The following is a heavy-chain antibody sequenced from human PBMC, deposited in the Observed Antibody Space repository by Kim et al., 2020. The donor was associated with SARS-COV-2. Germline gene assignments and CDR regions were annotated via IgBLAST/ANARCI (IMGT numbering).Heavy chain of an antibody. CDR3: AKHLHPGYSSGWYYFDY. J-gene: IGHJ4*02. CDR1: GFTFSSYA. Sequence: GGSLRLSCAASGFTFSSYAMSWVRQAPGKGLEWVSAISGSGGSTYYADSVKGRFTISRDNSKNTLYLQMNSLRAEDTAVYYCAKHLHPGYSSGWYYFDYWGQGTLVTVSS. V-gene: IGHV3-23*01. D-gene: IGHD6-19*01. CDR2: ISGSGGST.